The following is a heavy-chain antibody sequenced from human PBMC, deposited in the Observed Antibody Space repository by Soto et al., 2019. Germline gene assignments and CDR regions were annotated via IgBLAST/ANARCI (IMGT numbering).Heavy chain of an antibody. D-gene: IGHD2-2*01. V-gene: IGHV4-30-4*01. CDR2: IYYSGST. Sequence: SETLSLTCTVSCGSISSGDYYWSWIRQPPGKGLEWIGYIYYSGSTYYNPSLKSRVTISVDTSKNQFSLKLSSVTAADTAVYYCARDLSSRRYYYGMDVWGQGTTVTVSS. CDR3: ARDLSSRRYYYGMDV. CDR1: CGSISSGDYY. J-gene: IGHJ6*02.